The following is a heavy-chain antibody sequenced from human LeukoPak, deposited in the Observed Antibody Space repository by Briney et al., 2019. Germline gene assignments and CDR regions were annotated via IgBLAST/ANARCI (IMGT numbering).Heavy chain of an antibody. CDR1: GFTFSDYY. V-gene: IGHV3-11*04. Sequence: GGSLRLSCAASGFTFSDYYMSWIRQAPGKGLEWISYITGSGSTIDYAGSVKGRFTISRDNAKNSLYLQMNSLRAEDTAVYYCVRANYGFDYWGQGTLVTVSS. D-gene: IGHD3-10*01. J-gene: IGHJ4*02. CDR3: VRANYGFDY. CDR2: ITGSGSTI.